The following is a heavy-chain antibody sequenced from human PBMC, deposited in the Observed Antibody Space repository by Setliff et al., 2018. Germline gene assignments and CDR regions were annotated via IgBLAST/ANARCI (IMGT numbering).Heavy chain of an antibody. V-gene: IGHV3-48*01. CDR1: GFTFSSYS. CDR3: ARVTKPAAISYYYYMDV. Sequence: ESLRLSCAASGFTFSSYSMNWVRQAPGKGLEWVSYISSSSSTIYYADSVKGRFTISRDNAKNSLYLQMNSLRAEDTAVYYCARVTKPAAISYYYYMDVWGKGTTVTVSS. CDR2: ISSSSSTI. D-gene: IGHD2-2*01. J-gene: IGHJ6*03.